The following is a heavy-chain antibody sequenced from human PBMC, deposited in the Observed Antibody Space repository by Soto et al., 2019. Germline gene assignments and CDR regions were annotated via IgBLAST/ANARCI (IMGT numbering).Heavy chain of an antibody. CDR3: ARHVRDILTGYSDYYMDV. J-gene: IGHJ6*03. CDR2: IYYSGST. V-gene: IGHV4-59*08. CDR1: GGSISSYY. Sequence: SETLSLTCTVSGGSISSYYLSWIRQPPGKGLEWIGYIYYSGSTNYNPSLKSRVTISVDTSKNQFSLKLSSVTAADTAVYYCARHVRDILTGYSDYYMDVWGQGTTVTVSS. D-gene: IGHD3-9*01.